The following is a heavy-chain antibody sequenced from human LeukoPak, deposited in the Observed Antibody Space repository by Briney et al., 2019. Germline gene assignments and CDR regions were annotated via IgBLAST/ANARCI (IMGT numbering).Heavy chain of an antibody. CDR1: GYTFTHFY. CDR2: INPNSGGT. CDR3: ALLRVANYFYYYMDV. J-gene: IGHJ6*03. Sequence: ASVKVSCKASGYTFTHFYIHWVRQAPGQGLEWMGRINPNSGGTNYAQKFQGRVTMTRDTSISTAYMDLSSLRSDDTAVYYCALLRVANYFYYYMDVWGEGTTVTVSS. V-gene: IGHV1-2*06. D-gene: IGHD5-12*01.